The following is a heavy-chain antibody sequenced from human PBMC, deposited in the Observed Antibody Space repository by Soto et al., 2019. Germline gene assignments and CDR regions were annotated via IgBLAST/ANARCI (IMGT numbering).Heavy chain of an antibody. D-gene: IGHD3-9*01. J-gene: IGHJ5*02. CDR1: GFTFTSSA. Sequence: SVKVSCKASGFTFTSSAVQWVRQARGQRLEWIGWIVVGSGNTNYAQKFQERATITRDMSTSTAYMELSSLRSEDTAVYYCAAENYDILTGPTAWFDPWGQGTLVTVSS. CDR3: AAENYDILTGPTAWFDP. CDR2: IVVGSGNT. V-gene: IGHV1-58*01.